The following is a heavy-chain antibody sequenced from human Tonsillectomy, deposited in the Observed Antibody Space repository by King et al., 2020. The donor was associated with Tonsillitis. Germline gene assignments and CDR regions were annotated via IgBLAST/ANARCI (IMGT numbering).Heavy chain of an antibody. V-gene: IGHV3-33*08. CDR3: ARDVRDGKGFYFDY. D-gene: IGHD2-21*02. Sequence: VQLVESGGGVVQPGTSLRLSCAASGFTFSNYGIHWVRQAPGKGLEWVAVIYDDGNTKYYAESVKGRFTISRDNSKNTLYLQMNSLRAEDTAVYYCARDVRDGKGFYFDYWGQGTLVTVSS. J-gene: IGHJ4*02. CDR2: IYDDGNTK. CDR1: GFTFSNYG.